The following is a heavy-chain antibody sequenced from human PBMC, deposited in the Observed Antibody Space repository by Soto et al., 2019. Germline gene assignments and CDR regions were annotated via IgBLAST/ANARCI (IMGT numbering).Heavy chain of an antibody. J-gene: IGHJ4*02. CDR2: IDWDDDK. V-gene: IGHV2-70*11. D-gene: IGHD3-10*01. CDR3: ARVRDYYGSGSYPDY. CDR1: GFSLSTSGMC. Sequence: SGPTLVNPTQTLTLTCTFSGFSLSTSGMCVSWIRQPPGKALEWLARIDWDDDKYYSTSLKTRLTISKDTSKNQVVLTMTNMDPVDIATYYCARVRDYYGSGSYPDYWGQGTLVTVSS.